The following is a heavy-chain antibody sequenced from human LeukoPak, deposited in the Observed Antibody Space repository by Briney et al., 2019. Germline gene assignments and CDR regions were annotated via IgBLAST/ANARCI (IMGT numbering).Heavy chain of an antibody. J-gene: IGHJ4*02. CDR1: GGSISSYY. CDR3: AREAPICSGGTCYDY. D-gene: IGHD2-15*01. V-gene: IGHV4-59*01. Sequence: PSETLSLTCTVSGGSISSYYWSWIRQPPGMGLEWIGYTHYSGSTNYNPSLKSRVIISVDTSKNQFSVKLSSVTAADTAVYYCAREAPICSGGTCYDYWGQGTLVTVSS. CDR2: THYSGST.